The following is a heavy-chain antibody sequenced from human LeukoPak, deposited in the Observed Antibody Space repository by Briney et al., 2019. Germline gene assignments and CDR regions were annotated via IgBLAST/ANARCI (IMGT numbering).Heavy chain of an antibody. D-gene: IGHD3-10*01. Sequence: TGGSLRLSCAASGFTFSSYAMSWVRQAPGKGLEWVSAISGSGGSTHYADSVKGRFAISRDNSKNTLYLQMNSLRAEDTAVYYCAKDVEGVLWFGELTNFDYWGQGTLVTVSS. V-gene: IGHV3-23*01. CDR3: AKDVEGVLWFGELTNFDY. J-gene: IGHJ4*02. CDR1: GFTFSSYA. CDR2: ISGSGGST.